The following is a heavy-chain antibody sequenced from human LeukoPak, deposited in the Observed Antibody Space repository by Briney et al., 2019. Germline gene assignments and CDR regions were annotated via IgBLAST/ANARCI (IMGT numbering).Heavy chain of an antibody. D-gene: IGHD2-21*01. Sequence: PGGSLRLSCAASGFTFSSYGMHWVRQAPGKGLEWVAFILNDGTNKYHADSVKGRFTVSRDNSKNTLYLQMTSLRTEDSAVYYCANEWLHISGTYKANNWGQGTLVTVSS. CDR2: ILNDGTNK. CDR3: ANEWLHISGTYKANN. V-gene: IGHV3-30*02. CDR1: GFTFSSYG. J-gene: IGHJ4*02.